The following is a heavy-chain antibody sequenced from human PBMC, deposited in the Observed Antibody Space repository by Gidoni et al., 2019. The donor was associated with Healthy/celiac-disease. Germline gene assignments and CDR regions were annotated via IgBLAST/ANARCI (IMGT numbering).Heavy chain of an antibody. CDR1: GGSFSGYY. V-gene: IGHV4-34*01. J-gene: IGHJ4*02. D-gene: IGHD3-3*01. Sequence: QVQLQQWGPGLLKPSETLSLTCAVYGGSFSGYYWSWIRQPPGKGLEWIGEINHSGSTNYNPSLKSRVTISVDTSKNQFSLKLSSVTAADTAVYYCAGFTIFGVVIIRDYWGQGTLVTVSS. CDR2: INHSGST. CDR3: AGFTIFGVVIIRDY.